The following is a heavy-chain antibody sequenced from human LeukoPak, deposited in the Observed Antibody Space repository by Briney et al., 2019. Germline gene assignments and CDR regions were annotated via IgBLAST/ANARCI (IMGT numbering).Heavy chain of an antibody. J-gene: IGHJ6*02. D-gene: IGHD1-1*01. CDR2: IYYSGST. Sequence: SETLSLTCTVSGGSISSSSYYWGWIRQPPGKGLEWIGSIYYSGSTYYNPSLKSRVTISVDTSKNQFSLKLSSVTAADTAVYYCARSSGRYGMDVWGQGTTVTVSS. CDR3: ARSSGRYGMDV. CDR1: GGSISSSSYY. V-gene: IGHV4-39*01.